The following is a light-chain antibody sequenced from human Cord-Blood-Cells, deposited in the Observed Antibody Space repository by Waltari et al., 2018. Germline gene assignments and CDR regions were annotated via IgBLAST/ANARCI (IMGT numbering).Light chain of an antibody. CDR2: QDS. CDR3: QAWDSSPVV. V-gene: IGLV3-1*01. J-gene: IGLJ2*01. CDR1: KLVDTY. Sequence: SYELTQPPSVSVSPGQTASSTCPVDKLVDTYACLYQQKPGQSPVLVIYQDSKRPSGILERFSGSNSGNTATLTISGTQAMDEADYYCQAWDSSPVVFGGGTKLTVL.